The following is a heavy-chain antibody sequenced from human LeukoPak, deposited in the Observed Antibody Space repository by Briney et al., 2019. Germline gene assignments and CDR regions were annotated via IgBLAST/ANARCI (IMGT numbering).Heavy chain of an antibody. J-gene: IGHJ4*02. Sequence: PGGSLRLSCAASGFTFSNYAMSWVRQAPGKGLECVASTNEAGGDKYYVDSVKGRFTISRDNSKNSLSLQMNSLTAEDTAIYYCAIATTGRGAFGSWGQGTLVSVSS. D-gene: IGHD1-1*01. CDR3: AIATTGRGAFGS. CDR1: GFTFSNYA. CDR2: TNEAGGDK. V-gene: IGHV3-7*01.